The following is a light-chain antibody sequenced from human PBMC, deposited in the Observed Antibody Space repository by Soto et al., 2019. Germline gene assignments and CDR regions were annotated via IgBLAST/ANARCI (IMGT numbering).Light chain of an antibody. CDR1: HSVSSN. Sequence: EIVMTQSPATLSVSPGERATISCRASHSVSSNLAWYQQKPGQAPRLLIYGASTRATGIPARFSGSGSGTEFTLTISSLQSEDYAVYYCHQYNNWPPWTFGQGTKVDIK. V-gene: IGKV3-15*01. CDR3: HQYNNWPPWT. CDR2: GAS. J-gene: IGKJ1*01.